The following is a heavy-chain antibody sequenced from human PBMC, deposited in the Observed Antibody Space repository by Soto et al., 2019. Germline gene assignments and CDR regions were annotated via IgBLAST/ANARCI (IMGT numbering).Heavy chain of an antibody. J-gene: IGHJ6*02. CDR3: ARVRGFSATVTTRNYYYYYGMDV. D-gene: IGHD4-17*01. V-gene: IGHV1-18*01. CDR1: GYTFSNYG. Sequence: SVKVSCKTSGYTFSNYGITWVRQAPGQPLEWLGWISLYSDGTNYAQKLQGRVTMTTDTSTSTAYMELRSLRSDDTAVYYCARVRGFSATVTTRNYYYYYGMDVWGQGTTVTVSS. CDR2: ISLYSDGT.